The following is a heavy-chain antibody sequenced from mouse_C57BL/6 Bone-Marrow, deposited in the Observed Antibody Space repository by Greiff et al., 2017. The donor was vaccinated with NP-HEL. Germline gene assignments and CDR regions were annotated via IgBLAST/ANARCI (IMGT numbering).Heavy chain of an antibody. V-gene: IGHV5-6*01. CDR1: GFTFSSYG. J-gene: IGHJ2*01. CDR2: ISSGGSYT. D-gene: IGHD2-5*01. Sequence: EVKLVESGGDLVKPGGSLKLSCAASGFTFSSYGMSWVRQTPDKRLEWVATISSGGSYTYYPDSVKGRFTISRDNAKNTLYLQMSSLKSEDTAMYYCASHYYSNYFDYWGQGTTLPVSS. CDR3: ASHYYSNYFDY.